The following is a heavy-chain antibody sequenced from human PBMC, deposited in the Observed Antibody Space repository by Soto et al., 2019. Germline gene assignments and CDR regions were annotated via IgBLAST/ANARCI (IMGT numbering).Heavy chain of an antibody. CDR3: ARRTLVTTRYFQH. J-gene: IGHJ1*01. CDR2: ISFDGASK. CDR1: GFTFSNFP. Sequence: GGSLRLSCAGSGFTFSNFPLHWVRQAPGKGLGWVEVISFDGASKYSADGVKGRCPLSRENSKYTVFLQMNSLRRGDTAIYYCARRTLVTTRYFQHWGQGTQVTVAS. V-gene: IGHV3-30*11. D-gene: IGHD4-4*01.